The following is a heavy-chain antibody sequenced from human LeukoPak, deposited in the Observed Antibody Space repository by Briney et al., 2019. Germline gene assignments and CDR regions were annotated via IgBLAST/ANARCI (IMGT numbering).Heavy chain of an antibody. V-gene: IGHV1-3*01. J-gene: IGHJ6*02. CDR1: GYTFTSYA. Sequence: ASVKVSCKASGYTFTSYAIHWVRQAPGQRLEWMGWISAGNGNTKYSQNFQGRVTFISNTSATTAFMELSSLRSEDAAVYYCARGLPVVPAANPYYYGMDVWGQGSTVTVSS. D-gene: IGHD2-2*01. CDR3: ARGLPVVPAANPYYYGMDV. CDR2: ISAGNGNT.